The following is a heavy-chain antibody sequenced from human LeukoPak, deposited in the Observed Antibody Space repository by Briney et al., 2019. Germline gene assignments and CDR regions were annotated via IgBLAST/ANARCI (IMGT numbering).Heavy chain of an antibody. D-gene: IGHD2-2*02. CDR2: ISSSSSYI. V-gene: IGHV3-21*01. CDR3: ARAHCSSTSCYTIYGDAFDI. Sequence: PGESLRLSCAASGFTFSSYSMNWVRQAPGKGLEWVSSISSSSSYIYYADSVKGRFTISRDNAKNSLYLQMNSLRAEDTAVYYCARAHCSSTSCYTIYGDAFDIWGQGTMVTVSS. CDR1: GFTFSSYS. J-gene: IGHJ3*02.